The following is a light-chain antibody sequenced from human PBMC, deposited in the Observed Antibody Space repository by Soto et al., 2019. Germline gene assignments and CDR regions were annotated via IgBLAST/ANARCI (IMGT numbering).Light chain of an antibody. CDR2: GAS. CDR3: QQYGSSTWT. J-gene: IGKJ1*01. V-gene: IGKV3-20*01. CDR1: QSVSSSY. Sequence: EIVLTQSPATLSLSPGERPTLSCRASQSVSSSYLAWYQQKTGQAPRPLIYGASSRATGIPDRFSGSGSGTDFTLTISRLEPEDFAVYYCQQYGSSTWTFGQGTKV.